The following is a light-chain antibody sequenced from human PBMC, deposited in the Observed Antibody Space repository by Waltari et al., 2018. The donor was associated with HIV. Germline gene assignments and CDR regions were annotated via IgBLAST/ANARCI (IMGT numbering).Light chain of an antibody. Sequence: SYDLTQPPSVSVSPGQTASITCSGHKLGDKYVSWYQQRPGQSPVLVIFEDTKRPSDIPERFSGSKSGNTATLTISGTQAMDEADYFCQAWDNSAAVFGSGTKVTVL. CDR2: EDT. V-gene: IGLV3-1*01. CDR1: KLGDKY. J-gene: IGLJ1*01. CDR3: QAWDNSAAV.